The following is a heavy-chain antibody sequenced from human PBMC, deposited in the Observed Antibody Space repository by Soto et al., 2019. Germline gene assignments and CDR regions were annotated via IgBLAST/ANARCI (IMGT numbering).Heavy chain of an antibody. CDR2: IIPIFGTA. Sequence: QVQLVQSGAEVKKPGSSVKVSCKASGGTFSSYAISWVRQAPGQGLEWMGGIIPIFGTANYAQKFQGRVTITADESTSTAYMELSSLGSEDTAVYYCARDDPSSSSPYYYYYGMGVWGQGTTVTVSS. D-gene: IGHD6-13*01. J-gene: IGHJ6*02. CDR1: GGTFSSYA. V-gene: IGHV1-69*12. CDR3: ARDDPSSSSPYYYYYGMGV.